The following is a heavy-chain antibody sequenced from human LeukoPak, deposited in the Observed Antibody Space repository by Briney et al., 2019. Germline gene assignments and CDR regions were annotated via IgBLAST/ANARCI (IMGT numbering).Heavy chain of an antibody. CDR3: AKGGNYDPSSWYDD. D-gene: IGHD6-13*01. CDR1: GFTFSSYA. CDR2: ISGSGYNT. V-gene: IGHV3-23*01. J-gene: IGHJ4*02. Sequence: GGSLRLSCAASGFTFSSYAMSWVRQVPGKGLEWVSSISGSGYNTYDADSVRGRFTVSRDNSKNTLYLQMNSLRAEDTAVYYCAKGGNYDPSSWYDDWGQGTLVTVSP.